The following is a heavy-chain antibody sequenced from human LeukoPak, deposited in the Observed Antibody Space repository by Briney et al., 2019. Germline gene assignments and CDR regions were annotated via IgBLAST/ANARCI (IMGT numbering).Heavy chain of an antibody. CDR1: GGSISSGGSR. CDR2: IYYSGST. CDR3: ARDWGTYFDY. Sequence: SQTLSLTCNVSGGSISSGGSRWSWIRQHPGKGLEWIGYIYYSGSTYYNPSLESRLTMSVDTSKNQFSLHLTSVTAPDTAVYYCARDWGTYFDYWGQGTLVTVSS. D-gene: IGHD7-27*01. J-gene: IGHJ4*02. V-gene: IGHV4-31*03.